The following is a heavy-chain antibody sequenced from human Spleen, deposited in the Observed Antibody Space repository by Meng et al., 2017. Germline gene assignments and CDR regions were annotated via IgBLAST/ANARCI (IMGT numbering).Heavy chain of an antibody. D-gene: IGHD6-19*01. V-gene: IGHV3-49*04. Sequence: GGSLRLSVTASGFTLGDYAINWVRQAPGKGLEGVGSIRSKTYGGTVEYAAAVKGRFTISRDDSESIAYLQMNSLKNEDTAVYYCSSRPLEVAGTFYFDYWGKGALVTVSS. CDR1: GFTLGDYA. CDR2: IRSKTYGGTV. J-gene: IGHJ4*02. CDR3: SSRPLEVAGTFYFDY.